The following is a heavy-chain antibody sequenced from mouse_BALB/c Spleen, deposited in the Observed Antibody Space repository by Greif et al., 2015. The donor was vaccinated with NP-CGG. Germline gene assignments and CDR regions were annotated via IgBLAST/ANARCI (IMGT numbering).Heavy chain of an antibody. CDR2: ISSGGSYT. V-gene: IGHV5-9-1*01. CDR3: ARGGDWHIGHYAMDY. Sequence: EVKLVESGGGLVKPGGSLKLSCAASGFTFSSYAMSWVRQTPEKRLEWVATISSGGSYTYYPDSVKGRFTISRDNAKNTLYLQMISLRSENTAMYYFARGGDWHIGHYAMDYWGQRTSVTVSS. D-gene: IGHD1-1*02. CDR1: GFTFSSYA. J-gene: IGHJ4*01.